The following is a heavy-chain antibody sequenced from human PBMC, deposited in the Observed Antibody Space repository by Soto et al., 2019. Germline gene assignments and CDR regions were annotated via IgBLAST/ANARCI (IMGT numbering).Heavy chain of an antibody. CDR1: GGSISSGDYS. Sequence: PSETLSLTCVVSGGSISSGDYSWTWIRQPPGKGLEWIGHFYHSGTTYYNPSLKTRVTISVDRSKNQFSLKLSSVTAADTAVYYCARQGITGTTRGMDVWGQGTTVTVSS. V-gene: IGHV4-30-2*01. D-gene: IGHD1-7*01. CDR3: ARQGITGTTRGMDV. CDR2: FYHSGTT. J-gene: IGHJ6*02.